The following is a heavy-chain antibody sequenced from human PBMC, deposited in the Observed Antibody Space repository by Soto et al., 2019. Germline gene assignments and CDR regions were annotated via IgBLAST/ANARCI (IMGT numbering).Heavy chain of an antibody. CDR1: GFSLSTRAVG. CDR2: IYWNDDQ. J-gene: IGHJ3*02. CDR3: AHRQDLGAFDI. Sequence: SGPTLVNPTQTLTLTCTFSGFSLSTRAVGVGWICQPPGKALEWLALIYWNDDQRYSPSLKNRLTITKDTSKNHVVLTMTNMDPADTATYYCAHRQDLGAFDIWGQGTMVTVSS. D-gene: IGHD7-27*01. V-gene: IGHV2-5*01.